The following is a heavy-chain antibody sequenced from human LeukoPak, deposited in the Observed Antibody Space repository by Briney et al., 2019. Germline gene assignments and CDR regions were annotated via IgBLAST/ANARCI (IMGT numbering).Heavy chain of an antibody. V-gene: IGHV4-30-2*01. CDR2: IYHSGST. CDR3: ARATARVDAFDI. D-gene: IGHD1-1*01. Sequence: SETLSLTCTVSGGSISSGGYSWSWIRQPPGKGLEWIGYIYHSGSTYYNPSLKSRVTISVDRSKNQFSLKLSSVTAADTAVYYCARATARVDAFDIWGQGTMVTVSS. J-gene: IGHJ3*02. CDR1: GGSISSGGYS.